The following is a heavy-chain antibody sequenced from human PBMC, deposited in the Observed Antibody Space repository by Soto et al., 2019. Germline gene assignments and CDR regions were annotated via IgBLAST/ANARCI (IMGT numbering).Heavy chain of an antibody. D-gene: IGHD3-3*01. CDR1: GGSISSGDYY. CDR2: IYYSGST. Sequence: SETLSLTCTVSGGSISSGDYYWSWIRQPPGKGLEWIGYIYYSGSTYYNPSLKSRVTISVDTSKNQFSLKLSSVTAADTAVYYCARVTILGVVFSYGPPDYWGQGTLVTVSS. J-gene: IGHJ4*02. CDR3: ARVTILGVVFSYGPPDY. V-gene: IGHV4-30-4*01.